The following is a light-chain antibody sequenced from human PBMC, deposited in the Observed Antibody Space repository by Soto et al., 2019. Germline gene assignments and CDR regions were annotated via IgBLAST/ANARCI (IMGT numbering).Light chain of an antibody. J-gene: IGLJ2*01. V-gene: IGLV2-23*02. CDR3: CSYAGSRTHVL. CDR1: SSDVGGYNL. CDR2: EVS. Sequence: QSVLTQPASVSGSPGQSITISCIGTSSDVGGYNLVSWYQQHPGKAPKVLIYEVSERPSGVSNRFSGSKSGNTASLTISGLQAEDEAEYYCCSYAGSRTHVLFGGGTKLTVL.